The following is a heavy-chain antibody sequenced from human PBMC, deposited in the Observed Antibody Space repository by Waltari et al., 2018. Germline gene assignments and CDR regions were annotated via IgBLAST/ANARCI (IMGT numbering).Heavy chain of an antibody. CDR2: IYWDEVK. CDR1: GFSLSTSGVG. J-gene: IGHJ3*02. Sequence: QITLKESGPTLVKPTQTLTLTCTFSGFSLSTSGVGVGWIRQPPGKALEWLALIYWDEVKRYSPSLKSRLTITKDTSKNQVVLTMTNMDPVDTATYYCAHQPGLRGAFDIWGQGTMVTVSS. D-gene: IGHD7-27*01. V-gene: IGHV2-5*02. CDR3: AHQPGLRGAFDI.